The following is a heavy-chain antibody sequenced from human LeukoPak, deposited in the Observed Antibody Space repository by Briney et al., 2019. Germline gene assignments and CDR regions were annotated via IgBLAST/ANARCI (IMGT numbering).Heavy chain of an antibody. CDR1: GFTFSSYA. D-gene: IGHD2-2*01. CDR3: ASGQYPAQPTDY. J-gene: IGHJ4*02. V-gene: IGHV3-30*04. Sequence: GGSLRLSCAASGFTFSSYAVHWVRQAPGKGLEWVAVISYDGSNKYYADSVKGRFTISRDNSKNTLYLQMNSLRAEDTAVYYCASGQYPAQPTDYWGQGTLVTVSS. CDR2: ISYDGSNK.